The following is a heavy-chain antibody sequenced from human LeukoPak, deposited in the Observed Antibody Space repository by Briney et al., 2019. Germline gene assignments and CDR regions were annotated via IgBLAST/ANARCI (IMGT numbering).Heavy chain of an antibody. V-gene: IGHV3-48*04. CDR1: GFTFSTYN. CDR3: VLGGYDSRYLGFDY. D-gene: IGHD3-22*01. CDR2: ITSNIKTI. J-gene: IGHJ4*02. Sequence: PGGSLRLSCAASGFTFSTYNMNWVRQAPGKGLEWLAYITSNIKTIYYADSVKGRFTISRDNAKNSLYLQMNSLRAEDTAVYYCVLGGYDSRYLGFDYWGQGTLVTVSS.